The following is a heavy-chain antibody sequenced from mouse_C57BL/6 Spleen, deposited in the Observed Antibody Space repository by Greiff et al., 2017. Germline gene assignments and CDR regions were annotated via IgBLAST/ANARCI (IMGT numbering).Heavy chain of an antibody. Sequence: EVQLQQSGPELVKPGASVKISCKASGYTFTDYYLNWVKQSHGKSLEWIGYINPNNGGTSYNQKFTGKATLTVDKSSSTAYMELRSLTSEDAAVYYCERVHYYGSSYWYVDVWGTGTTVTVSS. J-gene: IGHJ1*03. CDR2: INPNNGGT. CDR3: ERVHYYGSSYWYVDV. CDR1: GYTFTDYY. V-gene: IGHV1-26*01. D-gene: IGHD1-1*01.